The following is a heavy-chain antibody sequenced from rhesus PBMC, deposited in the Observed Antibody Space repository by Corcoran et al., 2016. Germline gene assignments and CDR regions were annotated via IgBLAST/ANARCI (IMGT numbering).Heavy chain of an antibody. CDR3: TRHTVRVGDY. CDR2: ITSNGDNT. J-gene: IGHJ4*01. V-gene: IGHV3S5*01. Sequence: GGLVQSGGSLRLSCAASGFSFSHNGMSWVRQAPGQGLEYVASITSNGDNTYYGDPVKGRFTISRDNSKNTVSLQMNSLRLEETAVYSCTRHTVRVGDYWCQGVLVTVSS. D-gene: IGHD5-24*01. CDR1: GFSFSHNG.